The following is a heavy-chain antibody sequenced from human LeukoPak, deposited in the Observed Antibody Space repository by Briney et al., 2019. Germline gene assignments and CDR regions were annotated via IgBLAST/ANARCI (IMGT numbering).Heavy chain of an antibody. J-gene: IGHJ5*02. D-gene: IGHD4-17*01. CDR2: INAGNGNT. Sequence: ASVNVSCKASGYTFTSYAMHWVRQAPGQRLEWMGWINAGNGNTKYSQKFQGRVTITRDTSASTAYMELSSLRSEDTAVYYCARDFFGDYVWFDPWGQGTLVTVSS. V-gene: IGHV1-3*01. CDR3: ARDFFGDYVWFDP. CDR1: GYTFTSYA.